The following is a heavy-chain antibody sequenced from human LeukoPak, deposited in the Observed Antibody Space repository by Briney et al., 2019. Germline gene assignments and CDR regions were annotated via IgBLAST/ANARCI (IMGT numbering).Heavy chain of an antibody. CDR1: GGSITVSGDSFTSYY. Sequence: SETLSLTCTVSGGSITVSGDSFTSYYWSWIRQPPGKGLEWIGYIYKSGSTNYSPSLQSRVTISVDTSKNQFSLKLSSVTAADTAVYYCARRDGYSSYYFDYWGQGTLVTVSS. CDR3: ARRDGYSSYYFDY. V-gene: IGHV4-59*08. J-gene: IGHJ4*02. CDR2: IYKSGST. D-gene: IGHD5-18*01.